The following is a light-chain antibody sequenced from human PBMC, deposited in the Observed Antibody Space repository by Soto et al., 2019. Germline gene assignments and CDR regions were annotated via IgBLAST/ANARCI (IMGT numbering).Light chain of an antibody. CDR2: GAS. Sequence: EIVLTQSPATLSLSPGERATLSCRASQSLSSNFLAWYQQKPGQPPRLLIYGASSRSSGIPNRFSGSGSGTDFTLTVSRLEPEDFAVYYCQQYGTSPINFGQGTRLEIK. V-gene: IGKV3-20*01. CDR1: QSLSSNF. CDR3: QQYGTSPIN. J-gene: IGKJ5*01.